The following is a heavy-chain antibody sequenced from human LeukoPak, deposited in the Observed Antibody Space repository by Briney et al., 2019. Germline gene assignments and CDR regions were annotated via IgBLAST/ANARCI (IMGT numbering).Heavy chain of an antibody. J-gene: IGHJ6*03. CDR1: GFTFSDYY. Sequence: GGSLRLSCAASGFTFSDYYMSWIRQAPGKGLEWVSYISSSGSTIYYADSVKGRFTISRDNSKNTLYLQMNSLRAEDTAVYYCAKDGEDYYYYYMDVWGKGTTVTISS. V-gene: IGHV3-11*04. CDR3: AKDGEDYYYYYMDV. D-gene: IGHD4-17*01. CDR2: ISSSGSTI.